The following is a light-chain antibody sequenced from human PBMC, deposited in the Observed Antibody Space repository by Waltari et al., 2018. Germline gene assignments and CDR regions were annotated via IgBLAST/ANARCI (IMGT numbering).Light chain of an antibody. CDR2: DDS. Sequence: SYVLTQPPSVSVAPGQTARITCGGNNIGSKSVHWYQQEPGQAPGVVGDDDSDRPSGIPGRFSGSNSGNTATLTISRVEAGDEADYYCQVWDSSSDHPWVFGGGTKLTVL. J-gene: IGLJ3*02. CDR3: QVWDSSSDHPWV. V-gene: IGLV3-21*02. CDR1: NIGSKS.